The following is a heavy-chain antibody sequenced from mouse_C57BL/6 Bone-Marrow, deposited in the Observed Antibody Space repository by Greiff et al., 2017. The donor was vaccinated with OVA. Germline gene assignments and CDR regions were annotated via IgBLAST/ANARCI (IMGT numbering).Heavy chain of an antibody. CDR2: IRSKSNNYAT. CDR1: GFSFNTYA. CDR3: VRGGPCYYGSSYLDYFDD. J-gene: IGHJ2*01. Sequence: EVMLVESGGGLVQPKGSLKLSCAASGFSFNTYAMTWVRQAPGKGLEWVARIRSKSNNYATYYADSVKDRFTISRDASESMLYLQMNNLKTDDTAMYYGVRGGPCYYGSSYLDYFDDWGQGTTLTVSS. D-gene: IGHD1-1*01. V-gene: IGHV10-1*01.